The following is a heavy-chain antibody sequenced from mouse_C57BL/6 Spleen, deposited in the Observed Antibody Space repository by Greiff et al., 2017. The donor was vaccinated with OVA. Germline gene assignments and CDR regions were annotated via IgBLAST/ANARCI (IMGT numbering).Heavy chain of an antibody. CDR3: AITTVVGDWYFDV. Sequence: VQLQESGAELVKPGASVKLSCKASGYTFTSYWMHWVKQRPGQGLEWIGMIHPNSGSTNYNEKFKSKATLTVDKSSSTAYMQLSSLTSEDSAVYYCAITTVVGDWYFDVWGTGTTVTVSS. V-gene: IGHV1-64*01. CDR1: GYTFTSYW. J-gene: IGHJ1*03. D-gene: IGHD1-1*01. CDR2: IHPNSGST.